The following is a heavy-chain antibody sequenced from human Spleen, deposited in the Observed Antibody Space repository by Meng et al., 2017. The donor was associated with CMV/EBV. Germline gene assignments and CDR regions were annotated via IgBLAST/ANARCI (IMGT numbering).Heavy chain of an antibody. J-gene: IGHJ4*02. CDR1: GFTFSNAW. D-gene: IGHD3-22*01. Sequence: EVQLVESGGGLGTPGGALRLSCAAAGFTFSNAWMSWVRQAPGKGLEWVGRIKSKTDGGTTDYAAPVKGRFTISRDDSKNTLYLQMNSLKTEDTAVYYCTTDYYYDSSGYYYYFDYWGQGTLVTVSS. CDR2: IKSKTDGGTT. CDR3: TTDYYYDSSGYYYYFDY. V-gene: IGHV3-15*01.